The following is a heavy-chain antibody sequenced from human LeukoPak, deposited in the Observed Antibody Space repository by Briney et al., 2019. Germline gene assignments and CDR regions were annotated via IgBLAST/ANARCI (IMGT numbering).Heavy chain of an antibody. J-gene: IGHJ4*02. CDR2: ISGSGGST. CDR1: GFTFSSYA. D-gene: IGHD3-10*01. Sequence: AGGSLRLSCAASGFTFSSYAMSWVRQAPGKGLEWVSAISGSGGSTYYADSVKGRFTISRDNYKNTLYLQMNSLRAEDTAVYYCAKDGSGSYWSASDYWGQGTLVTVSS. V-gene: IGHV3-23*01. CDR3: AKDGSGSYWSASDY.